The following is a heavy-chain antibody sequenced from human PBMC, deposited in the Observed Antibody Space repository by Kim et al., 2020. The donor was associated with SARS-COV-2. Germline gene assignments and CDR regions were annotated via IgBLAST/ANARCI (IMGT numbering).Heavy chain of an antibody. CDR1: GFTFSSYS. CDR3: ARDTTDWLLFLGQVYYYYGMGV. CDR2: ISSSSSYI. Sequence: GGSLRLSCAASGFTFSSYSMNWVRQAPGKGLEWVSSISSSSSYIYYADSVKGRFTISRDNAKNSLYLQMNSLRAEDTAVYYCARDTTDWLLFLGQVYYYYGMGVWGQGTTFTVSS. V-gene: IGHV3-21*01. J-gene: IGHJ6*02. D-gene: IGHD3-9*01.